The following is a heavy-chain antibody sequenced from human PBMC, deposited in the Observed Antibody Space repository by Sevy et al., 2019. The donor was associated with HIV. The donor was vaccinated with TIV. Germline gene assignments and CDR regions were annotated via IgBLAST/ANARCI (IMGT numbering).Heavy chain of an antibody. V-gene: IGHV3-7*01. D-gene: IGHD3-16*01. CDR3: AHETFGRFES. CDR1: GFTFSANW. J-gene: IGHJ4*02. CDR2: IKGDGSDK. Sequence: GGSLRLSCAASGFTFSANWMNWCRQAPGKGLEWVANIKGDGSDKQDVDSVEGRFTISRDNAKNLLYLQMNSLRVEDTAVYYCAHETFGRFESWGQGTLVTVSS.